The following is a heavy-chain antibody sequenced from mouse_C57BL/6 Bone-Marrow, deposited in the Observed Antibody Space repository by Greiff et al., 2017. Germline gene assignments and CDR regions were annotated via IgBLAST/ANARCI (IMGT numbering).Heavy chain of an antibody. D-gene: IGHD1-1*02. J-gene: IGHJ3*01. Sequence: EVKVVESGGGLVKPGGSLKLSCAASGFTFRDSGMHWVRQAPEKGLEWVAYISSGSSTIYYADTVKGRFTISRDNAKNTLFLQMTSLRSEDTAMYYCARGGSSPWFAYWGQGTLVTVSA. V-gene: IGHV5-17*01. CDR3: ARGGSSPWFAY. CDR1: GFTFRDSG. CDR2: ISSGSSTI.